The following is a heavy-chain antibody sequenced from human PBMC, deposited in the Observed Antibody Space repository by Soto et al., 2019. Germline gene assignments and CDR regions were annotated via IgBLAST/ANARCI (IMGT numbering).Heavy chain of an antibody. D-gene: IGHD6-13*01. Sequence: ASVKVSCKASGYTFTGYYMHWVRQAPGQGLEWMGWINPNSGGTNYAQKFQGRVTMTRDTSISTAYMELSRLRSDDTAVYYCARDGEAAGNGDYYYGIDVWGQGTTVTVSS. V-gene: IGHV1-2*02. CDR2: INPNSGGT. J-gene: IGHJ6*02. CDR1: GYTFTGYY. CDR3: ARDGEAAGNGDYYYGIDV.